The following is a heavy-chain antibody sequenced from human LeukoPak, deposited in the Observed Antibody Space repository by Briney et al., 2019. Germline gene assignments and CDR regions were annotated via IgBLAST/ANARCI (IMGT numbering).Heavy chain of an antibody. CDR3: ARVGVGAYHFDS. CDR1: GFTFSSYG. CDR2: ISYDGSNK. V-gene: IGHV3-30*03. D-gene: IGHD3-10*01. Sequence: QTGGSLRLSCAASGFTFSSYGMHWVRQAPGKGLEWVAVISYDGSNKYYADSVKGRFTISRDNSKNTLYLQMNSLRAEDTAVYYCARVGVGAYHFDSWAREPWSPSPQ. J-gene: IGHJ4*02.